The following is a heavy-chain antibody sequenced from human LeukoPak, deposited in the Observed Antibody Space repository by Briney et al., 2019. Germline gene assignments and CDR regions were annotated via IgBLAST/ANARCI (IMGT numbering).Heavy chain of an antibody. CDR2: IYSGGNT. Sequence: GGSLRLSCAASGFTFSTYWMHWVRQAPGKGLVWVSFIYSGGNTHYSDSVKGRFTIFRDNSKNTRNLQMNSLRAEDTAVYYCAKLASPWGTTRMVYWGQGTLVTVSS. CDR3: AKLASPWGTTRMVY. J-gene: IGHJ4*02. V-gene: IGHV3-53*01. CDR1: GFTFSTYW. D-gene: IGHD2/OR15-2a*01.